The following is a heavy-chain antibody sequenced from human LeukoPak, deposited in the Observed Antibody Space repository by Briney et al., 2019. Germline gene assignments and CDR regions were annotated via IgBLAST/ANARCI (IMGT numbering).Heavy chain of an antibody. Sequence: GGSLRLSCAASGLTGSHNYVSWVRQAPGKGLEWVSAIHTSGDTCYADSVKGRFTISRDTSKNTLYLQMNSLRAEDTAVYYCARGLGPYYDILTGYYGGYYFDYWGQGTLVTVSS. V-gene: IGHV3-53*01. CDR1: GLTGSHNY. J-gene: IGHJ4*02. CDR2: IHTSGDT. CDR3: ARGLGPYYDILTGYYGGYYFDY. D-gene: IGHD3-9*01.